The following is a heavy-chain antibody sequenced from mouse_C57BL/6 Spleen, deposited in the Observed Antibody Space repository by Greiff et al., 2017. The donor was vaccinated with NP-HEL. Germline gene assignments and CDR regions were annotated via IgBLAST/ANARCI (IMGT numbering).Heavy chain of an antibody. J-gene: IGHJ2*01. CDR2: INPYNGGT. CDR1: GYTFTDYY. Sequence: EVQLQQSGPVLVKPGASVKMSCKASGYTFTDYYMNWVKQSHGKSLEWIGVINPYNGGTSYNQKFKGKATLTVDKSSSTAYMELNSLTSEDSAVYYCAREGGLYYYGSSPYFDYWGQGTTLTVSS. CDR3: AREGGLYYYGSSPYFDY. V-gene: IGHV1-19*01. D-gene: IGHD1-1*01.